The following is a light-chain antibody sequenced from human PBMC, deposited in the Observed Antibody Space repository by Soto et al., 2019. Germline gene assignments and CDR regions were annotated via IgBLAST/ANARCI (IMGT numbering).Light chain of an antibody. CDR2: WAS. V-gene: IGKV4-1*01. CDR1: QSLIHTSNNKNH. J-gene: IGKJ4*01. CDR3: MQSIQLPLT. Sequence: DVVMTQSPDSLAVSLGERATINCKSSQSLIHTSNNKNHLGWYQQKPGQPPKLLISWASTRESGVPDRFSGSGSGTDFTLKISRVEAEDVGVYYCMQSIQLPLTFGGGTKVDIK.